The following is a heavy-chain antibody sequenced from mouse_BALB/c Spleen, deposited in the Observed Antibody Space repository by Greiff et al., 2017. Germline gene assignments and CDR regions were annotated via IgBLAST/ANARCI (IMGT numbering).Heavy chain of an antibody. V-gene: IGHV1-69*02. Sequence: VQLQQPGAELVKPGAPVKLSCKASGYTFTSYWMNWVKQRPGRGLEWIGRIDPSDSETHYNQKFKDKATLTVDKSSSTACIQLGSLTSEDSAVFCYAKYKYGGYAMDYWGQGTAVTVSS. CDR1: GYTFTSYW. J-gene: IGHJ4*01. CDR3: AKYKYGGYAMDY. D-gene: IGHD1-2*01. CDR2: IDPSDSET.